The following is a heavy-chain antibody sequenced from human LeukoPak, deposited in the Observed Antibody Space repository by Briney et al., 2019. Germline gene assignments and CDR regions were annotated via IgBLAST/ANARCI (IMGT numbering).Heavy chain of an antibody. CDR2: IYYSGST. D-gene: IGHD6-19*01. Sequence: SETLSLTCTVSGGSISSSSYYWGWIRQHPGKGLEWIGYIYYSGSTYYNPSLKSRVTISVDTSKNQFSLKLSSVTAADTAVYYCARFPPIAVAVNDAFDIWGQGTMVTVSS. CDR1: GGSISSSSYY. V-gene: IGHV4-31*03. J-gene: IGHJ3*02. CDR3: ARFPPIAVAVNDAFDI.